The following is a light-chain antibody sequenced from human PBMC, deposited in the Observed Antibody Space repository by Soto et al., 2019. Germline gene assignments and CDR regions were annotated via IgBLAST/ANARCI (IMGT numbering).Light chain of an antibody. Sequence: DIQMTQSPSSLSASVGDEVTITCRASQTIMTYLNWYQLKPGKPPRLLIYAASSLQSGVPSRFSGSGSGTEFTLTISSLQPDDFATYFCQQYQTYSTFGQGTRLEI. V-gene: IGKV1-39*01. J-gene: IGKJ5*01. CDR3: QQYQTYST. CDR2: AAS. CDR1: QTIMTY.